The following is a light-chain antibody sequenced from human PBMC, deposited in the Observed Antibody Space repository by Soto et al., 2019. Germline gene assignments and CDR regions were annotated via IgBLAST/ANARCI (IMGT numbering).Light chain of an antibody. V-gene: IGKV1-39*01. J-gene: IGKJ1*01. Sequence: DVQLTQSPSSLSASIGDTVTISCRSSQSITTSVNWYQQKSGRPPALLIYGASALQIGVPHRFSASGSGTDFTLTITGLQHEDFATYYCQQSYSLPRTFGQGTKDDIK. CDR2: GAS. CDR3: QQSYSLPRT. CDR1: QSITTS.